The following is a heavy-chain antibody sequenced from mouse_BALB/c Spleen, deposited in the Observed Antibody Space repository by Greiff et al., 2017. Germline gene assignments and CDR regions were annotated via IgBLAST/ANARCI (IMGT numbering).Heavy chain of an antibody. CDR2: IYPGSGST. V-gene: IGHV1-55*01. Sequence: QVQLQQPGAELVKPGTSVKLSCKASGYNFTSYWINWVKLRPGQGLEWIGDIYPGSGSTNYNEKFKSKATLTVDTSSSTAYMQLSSLASEDSALYYCAREGLYYGSSYGDYWGQGTTLTVSS. D-gene: IGHD1-1*01. J-gene: IGHJ2*01. CDR1: GYNFTSYW. CDR3: AREGLYYGSSYGDY.